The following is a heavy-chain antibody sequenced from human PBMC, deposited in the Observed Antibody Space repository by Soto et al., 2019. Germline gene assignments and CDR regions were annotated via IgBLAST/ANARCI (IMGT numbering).Heavy chain of an antibody. Sequence: PSDTLSLTCTVSGGSISSSSYYWGWIRQPPGKGLEWIGSIYYSGSTYYNPSLKSRVTISVDTSKNQFSLKLSSVTAADTAVYYCARYWAEQQLFYGMDVWGQGTTVTVSS. V-gene: IGHV4-39*01. CDR3: ARYWAEQQLFYGMDV. CDR1: GGSISSSSYY. J-gene: IGHJ6*02. D-gene: IGHD6-13*01. CDR2: IYYSGST.